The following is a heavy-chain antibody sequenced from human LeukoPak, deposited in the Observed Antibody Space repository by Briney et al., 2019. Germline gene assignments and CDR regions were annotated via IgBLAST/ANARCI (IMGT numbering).Heavy chain of an antibody. Sequence: SETLSLTCTVSGYSISSGYYWGWIRQPPGKGLEWIGSIYHSGSTYCNPSLKSRVTISVDTSKNQFSLKLSSVTAADTAVYYCARDLGYCSGGSCYSYNWFDPWGQGTLVTVSS. D-gene: IGHD2-15*01. V-gene: IGHV4-38-2*02. CDR2: IYHSGST. J-gene: IGHJ5*02. CDR3: ARDLGYCSGGSCYSYNWFDP. CDR1: GYSISSGYY.